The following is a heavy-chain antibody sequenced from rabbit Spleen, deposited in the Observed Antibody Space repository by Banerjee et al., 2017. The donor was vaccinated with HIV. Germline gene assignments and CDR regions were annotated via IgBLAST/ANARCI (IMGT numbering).Heavy chain of an antibody. CDR3: ARDLDAVIGWNFGW. CDR2: INVITGKA. J-gene: IGHJ4*01. Sequence: QEQLVESGGGLVQPGGSLKLSCTASGFAFSNKAVMCGVRQAPGKGLEWIACINVITGKAVYASWTKGRFTFSKTSSTTVSLQMTSLTAADTATYFCARDLDAVIGWNFGWWGPGTLVTVS. V-gene: IGHV1S45*01. CDR1: GFAFSNKAV. D-gene: IGHD1-1*01.